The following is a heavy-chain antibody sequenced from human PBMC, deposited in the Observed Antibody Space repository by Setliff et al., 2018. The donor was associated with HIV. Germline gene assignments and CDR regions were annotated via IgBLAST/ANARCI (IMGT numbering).Heavy chain of an antibody. CDR3: STDVGEKIHYYSDTSGYFYIDY. V-gene: IGHV3-15*01. CDR1: GFTFSNAW. Sequence: NPGGSLRLSCAASGFTFSNAWMSWVRQAPGKGLEWVGHIKSNTDGGTTDYAPPVKGRFTISRDDSKNTLYLQMSGLKTEDTAVYYCSTDVGEKIHYYSDTSGYFYIDYWGQGTLVTVSS. D-gene: IGHD3-22*01. J-gene: IGHJ4*02. CDR2: IKSNTDGGTT.